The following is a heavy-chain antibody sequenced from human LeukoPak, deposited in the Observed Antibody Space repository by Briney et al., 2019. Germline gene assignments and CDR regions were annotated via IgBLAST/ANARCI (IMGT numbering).Heavy chain of an antibody. D-gene: IGHD5-24*01. CDR3: ARAGRDGYNYADY. Sequence: GGSLRLSCAASGLTVSSNYMSWVRQAPGKGLEWVSVIYSGGSTYYADSVKGRYTISRDNSKNTLYLQMNSLRAEDTAVYYCARAGRDGYNYADYWGQGTLVTVSS. V-gene: IGHV3-53*01. CDR1: GLTVSSNY. CDR2: IYSGGST. J-gene: IGHJ4*02.